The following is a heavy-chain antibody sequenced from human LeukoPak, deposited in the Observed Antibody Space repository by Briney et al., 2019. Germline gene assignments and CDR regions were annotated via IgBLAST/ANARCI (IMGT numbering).Heavy chain of an antibody. V-gene: IGHV3-21*01. CDR1: GFTFSSYS. D-gene: IGHD1-26*01. Sequence: GGSLRLSCAASGFTFSSYSMNWVRQAPGKGLEWVSSISSSSSYIYYADSVKGRFTNSRDNAKNSLYLQMNSLRAEDTAVYYCAKAAELLGVIGYFDYWGQGTLVTVSS. CDR3: AKAAELLGVIGYFDY. J-gene: IGHJ4*02. CDR2: ISSSSSYI.